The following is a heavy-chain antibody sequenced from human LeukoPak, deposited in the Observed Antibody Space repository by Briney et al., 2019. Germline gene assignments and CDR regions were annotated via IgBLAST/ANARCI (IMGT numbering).Heavy chain of an antibody. D-gene: IGHD5-12*01. CDR3: ARVRDGYNSDAFDI. J-gene: IGHJ3*02. Sequence: PGGSLRLSCAASGFTFSSYWMSWVRQAPGKGLEWVANIKQDGSEKYYVDSVKGRFTISRDNAENSLYLQMNSLRAEDTAVYYCARVRDGYNSDAFDIWGQGTMVTVSS. CDR1: GFTFSSYW. V-gene: IGHV3-7*04. CDR2: IKQDGSEK.